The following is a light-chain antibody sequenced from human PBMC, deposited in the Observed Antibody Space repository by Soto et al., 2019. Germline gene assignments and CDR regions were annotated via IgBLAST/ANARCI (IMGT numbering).Light chain of an antibody. V-gene: IGKV3-11*01. J-gene: IGKJ4*01. Sequence: PGDRATLSCRSSQSVSSNLAWYQLKPGQAPRLLIYDASNRATGIPARFSGSGSGTDSTLTISSLEPEDFAVYYCQQRSNWPPSLTFGGGTKV. CDR3: QQRSNWPPSLT. CDR2: DAS. CDR1: QSVSSN.